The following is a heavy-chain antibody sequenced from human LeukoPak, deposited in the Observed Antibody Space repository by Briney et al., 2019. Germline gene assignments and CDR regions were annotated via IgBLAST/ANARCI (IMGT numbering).Heavy chain of an antibody. Sequence: SETLSLTCTVSGDSVSSGAYYWNWIRQHPGKGLEWIGYIYYSGSTYYNPSLKSRVTISVDTSKNQFSLKLSSVTAADTAVYYCARNLVAVDAFDIWGQGTMVTVSS. CDR3: ARNLVAVDAFDI. J-gene: IGHJ3*02. V-gene: IGHV4-31*03. D-gene: IGHD5-12*01. CDR1: GDSVSSGAYY. CDR2: IYYSGST.